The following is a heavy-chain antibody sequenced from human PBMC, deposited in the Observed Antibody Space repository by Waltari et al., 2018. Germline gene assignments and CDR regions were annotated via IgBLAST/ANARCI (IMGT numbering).Heavy chain of an antibody. CDR1: GGSFSGYY. D-gene: IGHD1-26*01. Sequence: QVQLQQWGAGLLKPSETLSLTCAVYGGSFSGYYWSWIRHPPGKGLEWIGEINHSGSTNYNPSLKSRVTISVDTSKNQFSLKLSSVTAADTAVYYCASGGESNWFDPWGQGTLVTVSS. J-gene: IGHJ5*02. V-gene: IGHV4-34*01. CDR2: INHSGST. CDR3: ASGGESNWFDP.